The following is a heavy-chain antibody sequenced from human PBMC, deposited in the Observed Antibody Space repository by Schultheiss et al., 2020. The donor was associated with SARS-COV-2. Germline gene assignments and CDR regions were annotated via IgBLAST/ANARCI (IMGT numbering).Heavy chain of an antibody. CDR2: IYYSGST. J-gene: IGHJ6*02. CDR3: ARGAGGYCSGGSCYSYHYYGMDV. CDR1: GGSISSGGHY. D-gene: IGHD2-15*01. V-gene: IGHV4-31*03. Sequence: SETLSLTCTVSGGSISSGGHYWSWIRQLPGKGLEWIGYIYYSGSTYYNPSLKSRVTISVDTSKNQFSLKLSSVTAADTAVYYCARGAGGYCSGGSCYSYHYYGMDVWGQGTTVTVSS.